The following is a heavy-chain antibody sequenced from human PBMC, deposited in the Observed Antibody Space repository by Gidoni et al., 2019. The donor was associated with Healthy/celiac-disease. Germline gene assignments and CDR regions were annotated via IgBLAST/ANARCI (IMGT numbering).Heavy chain of an antibody. V-gene: IGHV1-46*01. CDR3: ASRMGANYGPEAFDI. D-gene: IGHD1-26*01. J-gene: IGHJ3*02. CDR1: GYTFTSYY. CDR2: INPSGGST. Sequence: QVQLVQSGAEVKKPGASVKVSCKASGYTFTSYYMHWVRQAPGQGLEWMGIINPSGGSTSYAQKFQGRVTMTRDTSTSTVYMELSSLRSEDTAVYYCASRMGANYGPEAFDIWGQGTMVTVSS.